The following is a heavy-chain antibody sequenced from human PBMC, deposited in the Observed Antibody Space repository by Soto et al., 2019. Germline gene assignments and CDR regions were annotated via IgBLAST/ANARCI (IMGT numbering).Heavy chain of an antibody. CDR2: IYYSGST. V-gene: IGHV4-59*08. J-gene: IGHJ3*02. CDR1: GGSINSYY. D-gene: IGHD2-15*01. CDR3: ARVRIDAFDI. Sequence: SETLSLTCTVSGGSINSYYWSWIRQPPGKGLEWIGYIYYSGSTNYNPSLKSRVTISVDTSKNQFSLKLSSVTAADTAVYYCARVRIDAFDIWGQGTMVTVSS.